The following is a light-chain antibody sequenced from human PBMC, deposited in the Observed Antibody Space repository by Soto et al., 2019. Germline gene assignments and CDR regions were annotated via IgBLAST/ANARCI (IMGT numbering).Light chain of an antibody. V-gene: IGKV4-1*01. CDR3: QQYYSTPYT. CDR1: QSVLYSSNNKNY. Sequence: DIVMTQSPDSLAVSLGERATINCKSSQSVLYSSNNKNYLAWYQQKPGQPPKLLIYWASTRESGVPDRFSGSGSGTDFTLTISSLQAEDVAVYYCQQYYSTPYTFVQGTNLEIK. CDR2: WAS. J-gene: IGKJ2*01.